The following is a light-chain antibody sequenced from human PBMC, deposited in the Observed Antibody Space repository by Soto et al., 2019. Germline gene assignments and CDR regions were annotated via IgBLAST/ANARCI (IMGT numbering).Light chain of an antibody. Sequence: DIVMTQTPLSSPVTLGQAASISCRSSQSLLHSDGNTYLSWFQQRPGQPPRLLIYKASDRFSGVPDRFSGSGAGTDFTLTISRVEAEDVGIYYCMQATQSHWTFGQGTKVDIK. CDR3: MQATQSHWT. V-gene: IGKV2-24*01. CDR1: QSLLHSDGNTY. CDR2: KAS. J-gene: IGKJ1*01.